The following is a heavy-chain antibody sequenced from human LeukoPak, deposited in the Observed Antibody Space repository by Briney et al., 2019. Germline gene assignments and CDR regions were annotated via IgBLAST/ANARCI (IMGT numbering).Heavy chain of an antibody. CDR1: GYTLTDYY. CDR3: ARGRRILGGPENAGDFFDF. Sequence: LRASVKVSCKASGYTLTDYYLHWVRQAPGHGLKWIGWINPNSGATHYAQSFQARVTMTRDTSIGSGYMELTGHESADTAVYYCARGRRILGGPENAGDFFDFWGQGSLVTVSS. V-gene: IGHV1-2*02. CDR2: INPNSGAT. J-gene: IGHJ4*01. D-gene: IGHD3-16*01.